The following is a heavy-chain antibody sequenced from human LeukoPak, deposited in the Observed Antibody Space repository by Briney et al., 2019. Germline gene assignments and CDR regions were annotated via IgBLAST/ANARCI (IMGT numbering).Heavy chain of an antibody. V-gene: IGHV3-30*02. J-gene: IGHJ6*03. CDR2: IRYDGSNK. CDR1: GFTFNNYG. CDR3: AKEPRYSSSWRGDYYYMDV. Sequence: PGGSLRLSCAASGFTFNNYGMFWFRQAPGKGLEWVAFIRYDGSNKYYADSVKGRFTISRDNSKNTLYLQMNSLRAEDTAVYYCAKEPRYSSSWRGDYYYMDVWGKGTTVTISS. D-gene: IGHD6-13*01.